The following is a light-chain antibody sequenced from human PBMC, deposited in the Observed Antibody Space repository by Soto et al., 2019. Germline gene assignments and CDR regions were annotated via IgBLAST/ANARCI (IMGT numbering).Light chain of an antibody. V-gene: IGLV2-14*01. Sequence: QSALAQPASVSGSPGQSITISCTGTSSDVGRYDYVSWFQQHPGKTPKLLIYDVSNWPSGASDRFSGSKSGNTASLTISGLRPEDEADYYCSSFTTSSTFVFGTGTKLTVL. CDR1: SSDVGRYDY. J-gene: IGLJ1*01. CDR2: DVS. CDR3: SSFTTSSTFV.